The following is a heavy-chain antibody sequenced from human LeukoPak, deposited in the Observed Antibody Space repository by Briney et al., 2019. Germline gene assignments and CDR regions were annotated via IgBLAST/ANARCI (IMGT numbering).Heavy chain of an antibody. CDR1: GYTFTSYG. J-gene: IGHJ4*02. V-gene: IGHV1-46*01. Sequence: ASVKISCKASGYTFTSYGISWVRQAPGQGPEWMGMINPSGGNTQYAQKFQGRVTVTRDTSTSTVYLELSRLRFEDTAVYSCARGNYGGNSNFDYWGQGTLVTVSS. CDR3: ARGNYGGNSNFDY. CDR2: INPSGGNT. D-gene: IGHD4-23*01.